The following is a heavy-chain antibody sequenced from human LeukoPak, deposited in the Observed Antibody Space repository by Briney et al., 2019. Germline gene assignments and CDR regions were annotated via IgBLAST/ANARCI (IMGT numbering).Heavy chain of an antibody. Sequence: PSETLSLTCTVSGGSISSYYWSWIRQPPGKGLEWIGYIYYSGSTNYNPSLKSRVTISVDTSKNQFSLKLSSVTAADTAVYYCARDSGLVGYSVLNYYYYYMDVWGKGTTVTVSS. CDR3: ARDSGLVGYSVLNYYYYYMDV. J-gene: IGHJ6*03. CDR1: GGSISSYY. V-gene: IGHV4-59*01. D-gene: IGHD5/OR15-5a*01. CDR2: IYYSGST.